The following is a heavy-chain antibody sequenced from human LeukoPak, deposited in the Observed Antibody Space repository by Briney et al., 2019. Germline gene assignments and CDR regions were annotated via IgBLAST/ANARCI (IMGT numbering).Heavy chain of an antibody. V-gene: IGHV4-61*08. CDR3: AREGAAAADY. Sequence: SETLSLTWSVSGGSISSGDCFWGWIRQSPGKGLEWIGFVYYNGNTRYNPSLKSRVTISVDTSENQFSLNLTSVTAADTAVYYCAREGAAAADYWGQGTLVTVSS. CDR2: VYYNGNT. D-gene: IGHD6-13*01. CDR1: GGSISSGDCF. J-gene: IGHJ4*02.